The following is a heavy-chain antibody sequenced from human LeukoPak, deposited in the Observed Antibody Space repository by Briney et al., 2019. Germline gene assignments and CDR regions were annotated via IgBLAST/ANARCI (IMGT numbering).Heavy chain of an antibody. CDR3: ARHGGQYDFDY. CDR1: GGSISTYH. J-gene: IGHJ4*02. CDR2: IYNSGLA. Sequence: SETLSLTCTVSGGSISTYHWSWIRQPPGKELEWIGYIYNSGLANYNPSLKSRVTISVDASRNQFSLNLNSVTAADAAIYYCARHGGQYDFDYWGQGTLVTVSS. V-gene: IGHV4-59*08. D-gene: IGHD3-16*01.